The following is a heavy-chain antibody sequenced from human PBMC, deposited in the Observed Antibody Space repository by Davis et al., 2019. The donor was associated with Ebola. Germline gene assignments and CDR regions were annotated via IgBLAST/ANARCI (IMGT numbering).Heavy chain of an antibody. D-gene: IGHD3-9*01. CDR1: GFTFSSYS. CDR2: ISSSSSTI. V-gene: IGHV3-48*02. J-gene: IGHJ4*02. Sequence: GESLMIYCASSGFTFSSYSMNWVRQAPGKGLEWVSYISSSSSTIYYADSVKGRFTISRDNAKNSLYLQMNSLRDEDTAVYYCARTNYDILTGYYFDYWGQGTLVTVSS. CDR3: ARTNYDILTGYYFDY.